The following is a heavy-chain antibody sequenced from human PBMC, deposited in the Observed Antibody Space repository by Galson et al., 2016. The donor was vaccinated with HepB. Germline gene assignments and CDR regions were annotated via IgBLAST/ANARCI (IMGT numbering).Heavy chain of an antibody. CDR1: GFIFRSYW. CDR2: IKEDGSEK. J-gene: IGHJ4*02. D-gene: IGHD3-9*01. CDR3: AREPVRLDDLLTGPPKNPDY. V-gene: IGHV3-7*01. Sequence: SLRLSCAASGFIFRSYWMGWVRQAPGKGLEWVGNIKEDGSEKHYVESVKGRLTISRDNTKNSLYLQMNSLRAEDTAVYYCAREPVRLDDLLTGPPKNPDYWGQGTLGTVSS.